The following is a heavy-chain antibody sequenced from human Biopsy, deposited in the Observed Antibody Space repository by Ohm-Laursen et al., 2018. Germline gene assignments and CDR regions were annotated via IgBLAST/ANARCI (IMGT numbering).Heavy chain of an antibody. J-gene: IGHJ5*02. D-gene: IGHD3-22*01. CDR3: TRGGYYYDSLAYYYWFDP. CDR1: GFSFTGYY. V-gene: IGHV1-2*02. CDR2: IDTINGGT. Sequence: ASVKVSCKASGFSFTGYYIHWVRQAPGQGLEWMGWIDTINGGTRSAQKFQGRVTMTRDTSISAAYVDLSSLRSDDTAVYYCTRGGYYYDSLAYYYWFDPWGQGTLVTVSS.